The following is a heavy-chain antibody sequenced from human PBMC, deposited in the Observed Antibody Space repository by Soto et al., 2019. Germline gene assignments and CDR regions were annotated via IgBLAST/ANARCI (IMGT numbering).Heavy chain of an antibody. CDR1: GFTFISYS. Sequence: EVQLVESGGGLVKPGGSLRLSCAASGFTFISYSMNWVRQAPGKGLEWVSSISSSSNYIYYADSVKGRFTISRDNAKNSLYLQMNSLRAEDTAGYYCATDPPAEADYWGQGTLVTVSS. CDR2: ISSSSNYI. J-gene: IGHJ4*02. V-gene: IGHV3-21*01. CDR3: ATDPPAEADY.